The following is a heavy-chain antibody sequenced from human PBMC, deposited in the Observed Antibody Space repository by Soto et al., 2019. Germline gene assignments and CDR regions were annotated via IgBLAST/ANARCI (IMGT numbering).Heavy chain of an antibody. Sequence: ASVKVSCKASGYTFTNYGINWVRQAPGQGLEWMGWISAHNGNTHYAQKFQDRVTPTRDTSTSTADLEVRSLRSDDTAVYYCARSHSSSWSFDPWGQGTLVTSPQ. CDR2: ISAHNGNT. CDR3: ARSHSSSWSFDP. D-gene: IGHD6-13*01. CDR1: GYTFTNYG. V-gene: IGHV1-18*04. J-gene: IGHJ5*02.